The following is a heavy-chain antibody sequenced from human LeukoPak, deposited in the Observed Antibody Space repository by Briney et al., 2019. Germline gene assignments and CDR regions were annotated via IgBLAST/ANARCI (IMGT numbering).Heavy chain of an antibody. CDR3: ARRYCSGGSCYMRGYYGMDV. D-gene: IGHD2-15*01. CDR1: NGSFSAYY. V-gene: IGHV4-34*01. Sequence: SETLSLTCAVSNGSFSAYYWSWIRQSPGKGLQRIGEISHSGSTNYNPSLKLRVSISLDTSKNQFSLRLSSVSAADTAVYFCARRYCSGGSCYMRGYYGMDVWATGTTVIVSS. J-gene: IGHJ6*04. CDR2: ISHSGST.